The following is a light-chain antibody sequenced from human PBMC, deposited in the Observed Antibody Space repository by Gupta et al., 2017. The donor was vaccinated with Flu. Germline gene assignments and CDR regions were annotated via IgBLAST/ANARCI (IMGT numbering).Light chain of an antibody. CDR3: QQRNNWT. CDR1: QNIRNY. V-gene: IGKV3-11*01. Sequence: SPGERATLSCRASQNIRNYLAWYQQKPGQAPRLLIYDASNRATGIPARFSGSGSGTDFTLTISSLEPEDFAVYYCQQRNNWTFGQGTKVEIK. J-gene: IGKJ1*01. CDR2: DAS.